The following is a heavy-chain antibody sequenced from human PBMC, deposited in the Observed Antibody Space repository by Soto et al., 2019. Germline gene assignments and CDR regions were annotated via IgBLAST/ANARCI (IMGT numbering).Heavy chain of an antibody. J-gene: IGHJ4*02. CDR1: GFTVSGNY. CDR2: IHNGGQT. Sequence: GGSLRLSCAASGFTVSGNYMSWVRQAPGKGLESVSVIHNGGQTYYADSVKGRFFISRDNSKNTLYLQMNSLRAEDTAVYYCASRNYHDASGPLPLDYWGQGTLVTVSS. V-gene: IGHV3-66*01. D-gene: IGHD3-22*01. CDR3: ASRNYHDASGPLPLDY.